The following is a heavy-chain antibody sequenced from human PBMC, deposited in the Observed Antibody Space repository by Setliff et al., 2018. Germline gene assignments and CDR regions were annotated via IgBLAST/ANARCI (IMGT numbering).Heavy chain of an antibody. Sequence: PGGSLRLSCLASGFTFSNYTMNCVRQAPGKGLEWVSSISSSSSYLYYADSVKGRFTISRDNAKNSLYLQMNSLRAEDTAVYYCARDPIAAAGLYYYYYYMDVWGKGTTVTVSS. J-gene: IGHJ6*03. D-gene: IGHD6-13*01. CDR1: GFTFSNYT. V-gene: IGHV3-21*01. CDR3: ARDPIAAAGLYYYYYYMDV. CDR2: ISSSSSYL.